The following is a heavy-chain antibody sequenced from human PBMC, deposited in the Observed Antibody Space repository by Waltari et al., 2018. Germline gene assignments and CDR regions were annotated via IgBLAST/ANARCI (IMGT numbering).Heavy chain of an antibody. J-gene: IGHJ3*02. CDR3: ARVGVRGRQWLVVAFEI. Sequence: QLQLQESGPGLVKPSETLSLTCTVSGGSISSSSYYWGWIRQPPGKGMEGIGSIYSSGTSYYSPYHKRRVAISVDTCRNQFSLKLGSVTAADPAVYDCARVGVRGRQWLVVAFEIWGQGTMVTVSA. D-gene: IGHD6-19*01. CDR1: GGSISSSSYY. CDR2: IYSSGTS. V-gene: IGHV4-39*01.